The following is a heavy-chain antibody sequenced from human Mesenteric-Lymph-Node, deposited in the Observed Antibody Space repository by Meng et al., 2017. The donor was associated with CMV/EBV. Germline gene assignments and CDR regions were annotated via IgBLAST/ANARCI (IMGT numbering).Heavy chain of an antibody. V-gene: IGHV3-15*01. Sequence: GESLKISCAASGFTFSNAWMSWVRQVPGEGLEWLGRIKSEAEGGTPDYAAPVKGRFIIVRDESKNTLYLQMNSLKTEDTAVYYCSTITMSMEWLSPLDYWGQGALVTVSS. D-gene: IGHD3-3*01. CDR3: STITMSMEWLSPLDY. CDR1: GFTFSNAW. J-gene: IGHJ4*02. CDR2: IKSEAEGGTP.